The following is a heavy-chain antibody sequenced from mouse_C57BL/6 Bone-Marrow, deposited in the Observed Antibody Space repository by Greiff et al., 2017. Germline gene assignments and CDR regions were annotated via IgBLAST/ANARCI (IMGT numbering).Heavy chain of an antibody. CDR1: GYTFTDYY. J-gene: IGHJ4*01. CDR2: INPNNGGT. Sequence: LVEPGASVKISCKASGYTFTDYYMNWVKQSHGKSLEWIGDINPNNGGTSYNQKFKGKATLTVDKSSSTAYMELRSLTSEDSAVYYCARAYAMDYWGQGTSVTVSS. V-gene: IGHV1-26*01. CDR3: ARAYAMDY.